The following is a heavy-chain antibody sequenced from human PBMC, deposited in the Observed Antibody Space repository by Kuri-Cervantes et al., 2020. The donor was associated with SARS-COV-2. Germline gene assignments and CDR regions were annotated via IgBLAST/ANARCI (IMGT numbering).Heavy chain of an antibody. D-gene: IGHD1-1*01. J-gene: IGHJ4*02. V-gene: IGHV3-74*01. CDR2: INPDGSYT. CDR3: VRDGDHWNFDY. Sequence: GESLKISCAASGFTFSGHWIHWVRQAPGKVLVWVSRINPDGSYTNNADSVKGRFTLSRDNAKNMLFLQMNSLRAEDTAVYYCVRDGDHWNFDYWGQGTLVTVYS. CDR1: GFTFSGHW.